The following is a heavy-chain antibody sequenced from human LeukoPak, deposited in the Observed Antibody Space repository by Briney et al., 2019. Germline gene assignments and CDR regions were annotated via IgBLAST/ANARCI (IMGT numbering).Heavy chain of an antibody. CDR2: IRQDGSVQ. D-gene: IGHD1/OR15-1a*01. CDR1: GFTFSSYW. Sequence: PGGSLRLSCAASGFTFSSYWMSWVRQAPGKGLEWVANIRQDGSVQNYVDSVEGRFTISRDNPKNSVYLQMSSLRAEDTAVYYGLVTTRSRGFDYWGQGTLVTVSS. V-gene: IGHV3-7*01. CDR3: LVTTRSRGFDY. J-gene: IGHJ4*02.